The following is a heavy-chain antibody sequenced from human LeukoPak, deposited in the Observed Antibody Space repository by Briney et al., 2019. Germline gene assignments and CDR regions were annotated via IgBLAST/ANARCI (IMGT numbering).Heavy chain of an antibody. Sequence: GESLKISCKGSGYSFTSYWIGWVRQMPGKGLEWMGIIYPGDSDIRYSPSFQGQVTISADKSISTAYLQWSSLKASDTAMYYCARQEYCSGGSCYTWFDPWGQGTLVTVSS. J-gene: IGHJ5*02. CDR3: ARQEYCSGGSCYTWFDP. CDR1: GYSFTSYW. V-gene: IGHV5-51*01. D-gene: IGHD2-15*01. CDR2: IYPGDSDI.